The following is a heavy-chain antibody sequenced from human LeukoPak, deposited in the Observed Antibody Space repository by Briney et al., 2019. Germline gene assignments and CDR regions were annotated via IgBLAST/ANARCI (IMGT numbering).Heavy chain of an antibody. V-gene: IGHV4-30-2*01. Sequence: KTSETLSLTCAVSGGSISSGGYSWSWIRQPPGKGLEWIGYIYHSGSTYYNPSLKSRVTISVDRSKNQFSLKLSSVTAADTAVYYCARGRSFGDIPMWFDPWGQGTLVTVSP. CDR3: ARGRSFGDIPMWFDP. CDR2: IYHSGST. J-gene: IGHJ5*02. D-gene: IGHD3-10*01. CDR1: GGSISSGGYS.